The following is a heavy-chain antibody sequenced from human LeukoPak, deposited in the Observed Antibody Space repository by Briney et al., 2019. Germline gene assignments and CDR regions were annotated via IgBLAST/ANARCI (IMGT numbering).Heavy chain of an antibody. V-gene: IGHV3-23*01. Sequence: PGGALRLSCAASGFIFSSYVMSWVREALGEGLEWVAAISGSGGSTYYADSVKGRFTISRDNAQNTLYLQMNSLRAEDTAVYYYATMERGSPVDYWGHGTLVTVSS. CDR2: ISGSGGST. J-gene: IGHJ4*01. CDR3: ATMERGSPVDY. D-gene: IGHD1-14*01. CDR1: GFIFSSYV.